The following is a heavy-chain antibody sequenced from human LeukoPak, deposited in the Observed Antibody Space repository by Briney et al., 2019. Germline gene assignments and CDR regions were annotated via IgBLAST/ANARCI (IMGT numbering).Heavy chain of an antibody. CDR2: INPNSGGT. D-gene: IGHD3-9*01. CDR1: GYTFTGYY. CDR3: ARDYDILTGHHRFDY. J-gene: IGHJ4*02. V-gene: IGHV1-2*02. Sequence: GASVKVSCKAPGYTFTGYYMHWVRQAPGQGLVWMGWINPNSGGTNYAQKFQGRVTMTRDTSISTAYMELSRLRSDDTAVYYCARDYDILTGHHRFDYWGQGTLVTVSS.